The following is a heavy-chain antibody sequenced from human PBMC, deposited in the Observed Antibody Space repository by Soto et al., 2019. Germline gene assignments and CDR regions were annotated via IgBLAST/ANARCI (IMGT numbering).Heavy chain of an antibody. D-gene: IGHD6-19*01. CDR3: AREIAVAGLDAFDI. CDR2: IIPIFGTA. V-gene: IGHV1-69*13. J-gene: IGHJ3*02. Sequence: GASVKVSCKASGGTFSSYAISWVRQAPGQGLEWMGGIIPIFGTANYAQKFQGRVTITADESTSTVYMELSSLRSEDTAVYYCAREIAVAGLDAFDIWGQGTMVTVSS. CDR1: GGTFSSYA.